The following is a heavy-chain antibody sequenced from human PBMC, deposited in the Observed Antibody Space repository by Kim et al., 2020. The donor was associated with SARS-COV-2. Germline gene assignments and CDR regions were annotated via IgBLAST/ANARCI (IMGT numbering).Heavy chain of an antibody. V-gene: IGHV7-4-1*02. CDR2: INTNTGNP. Sequence: ASVKVSCKASGYTFTSYAMNWVRQAPGQGLEWMGWINTNTGNPTYAQGFTGRFVFSLDTSVSTAYLQISSLKAEDTAVYYCARAMARLEWLYPVTSAGHFDYWGQGTLVTVSS. CDR3: ARAMARLEWLYPVTSAGHFDY. J-gene: IGHJ4*02. D-gene: IGHD3-3*01. CDR1: GYTFTSYA.